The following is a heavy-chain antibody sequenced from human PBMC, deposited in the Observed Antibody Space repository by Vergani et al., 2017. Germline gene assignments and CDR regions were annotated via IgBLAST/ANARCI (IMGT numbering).Heavy chain of an antibody. CDR1: GFTFSSYS. CDR2: ISSSSSYI. CDR3: ARDYGGTATVTYFDY. V-gene: IGHV3-21*01. Sequence: EVQLLESGGGLVKPGGSLRLSCAASGFTFSSYSMNWVRQAPGKGLEWVSSISSSSSYIYYADSVKGRFTISRDNAKNSLYLQMNSLRAEDTAVYYCARDYGGTATVTYFDYWGQGTLVTVSS. D-gene: IGHD2-15*01. J-gene: IGHJ4*02.